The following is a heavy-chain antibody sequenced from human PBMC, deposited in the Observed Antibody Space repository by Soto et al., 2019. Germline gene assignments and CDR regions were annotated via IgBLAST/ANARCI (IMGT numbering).Heavy chain of an antibody. CDR2: IYWDDDK. J-gene: IGHJ4*02. Sequence: QITLKESGPTLVKPTQTLTLTCTLSGFSLSTSGVGVGWIRKPPGKALEWLALIYWDDDKRYSPSLKSRLTVTKDTSKNQVAMTTTNMDPVYAVSHYCASYSGRFRSFHYWGRGTLVTVSS. V-gene: IGHV2-5*02. CDR1: GFSLSTSGVG. D-gene: IGHD1-26*01. CDR3: ASYSGRFRSFHY.